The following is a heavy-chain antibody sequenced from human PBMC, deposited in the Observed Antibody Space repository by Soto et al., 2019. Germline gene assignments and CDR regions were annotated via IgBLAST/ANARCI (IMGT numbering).Heavy chain of an antibody. CDR2: MHYDGST. CDR1: GASISRGGYY. Sequence: QVQLKESGPGLVKPSQTLSLTCSVSGASISRGGYYWRWIRQHPGKGLEWIAYMHYDGSTFYNPSLQSRVTISSDTSKNQFSLKVRSVTATDTAIYYCARTKVRHSTPSDFWGQGTLVTVSS. J-gene: IGHJ4*02. CDR3: ARTKVRHSTPSDF. V-gene: IGHV4-31*03. D-gene: IGHD6-13*01.